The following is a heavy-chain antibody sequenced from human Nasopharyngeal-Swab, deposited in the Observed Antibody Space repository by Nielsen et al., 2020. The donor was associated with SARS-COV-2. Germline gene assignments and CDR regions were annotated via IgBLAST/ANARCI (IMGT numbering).Heavy chain of an antibody. J-gene: IGHJ6*02. CDR2: IKSKTDGGTT. Sequence: GESLKISCAASGFTFSNAWMSWVRQAPGKGLEWVGRIKSKTDGGTTDYAAPVKGRFTISRDDSKNTLYLQMNSLKTEDTAVYYCTTDQLVVRGVKRYYYYGMDVWGQGTTVTVSS. CDR3: TTDQLVVRGVKRYYYYGMDV. V-gene: IGHV3-15*01. D-gene: IGHD3-10*01. CDR1: GFTFSNAW.